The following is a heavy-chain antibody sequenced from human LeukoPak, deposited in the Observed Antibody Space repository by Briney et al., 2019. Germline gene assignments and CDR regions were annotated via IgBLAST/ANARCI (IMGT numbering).Heavy chain of an antibody. CDR2: INHSGST. CDR1: GGSFSGYY. Sequence: SSETLSLTCAVYGGSFSGYYWTWIRQPPGKGLEWNGEINHSGSTNYNPSLKSRVTISVDTSKNQFSLKLSSVTAADTAVYYCARETSGSNDAFDIWGQGTMVTVSS. J-gene: IGHJ3*02. CDR3: ARETSGSNDAFDI. V-gene: IGHV4-34*01. D-gene: IGHD1-26*01.